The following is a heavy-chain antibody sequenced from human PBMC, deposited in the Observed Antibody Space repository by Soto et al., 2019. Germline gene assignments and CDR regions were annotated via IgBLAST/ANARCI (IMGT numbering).Heavy chain of an antibody. CDR1: GFTFSNYW. D-gene: IGHD3-3*01. J-gene: IGHJ6*02. CDR3: ARIDFWSGMDG. V-gene: IGHV3-74*01. CDR2: INSDGSTT. Sequence: EVQLVESGGGLLQPGGSLRLSCAASGFTFSNYWMNWVRQAPGKGLVWVSRINSDGSTTNYADSVKGRFTISRDNAKNTLHLQMNSLRADDTAVYYCARIDFWSGMDGWGQGTTVTVSS.